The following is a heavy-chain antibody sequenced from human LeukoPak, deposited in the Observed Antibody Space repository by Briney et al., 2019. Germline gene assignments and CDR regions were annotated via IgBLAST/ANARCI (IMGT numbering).Heavy chain of an antibody. CDR3: ASTSITARTFDY. D-gene: IGHD6-6*01. Sequence: ASVKVSCKASRYTFTTYDINWVRQAPGQGLEWMGRIIPILGIANYAQKFQGRVTITADKSTSTAYMELSSLRSEDTAVYYCASTSITARTFDYWGQGTLVTVSS. J-gene: IGHJ4*02. CDR2: IIPILGIA. CDR1: RYTFTTYD. V-gene: IGHV1-69*04.